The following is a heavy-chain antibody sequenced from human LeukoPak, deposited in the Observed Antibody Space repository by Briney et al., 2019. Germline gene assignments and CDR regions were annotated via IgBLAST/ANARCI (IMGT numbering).Heavy chain of an antibody. Sequence: SVKVSCKASGGTFNNYAINWVRQAPGQGLEWMGGIFPPFETTNYAQRFRGRVTITADESTSTAYMELNSLRTEDTAVYYCARGKESHGHYFHYWGQGTLVTVSS. J-gene: IGHJ4*02. CDR1: GGTFNNYA. CDR3: ARGKESHGHYFHY. V-gene: IGHV1-69*13. CDR2: IFPPFETT.